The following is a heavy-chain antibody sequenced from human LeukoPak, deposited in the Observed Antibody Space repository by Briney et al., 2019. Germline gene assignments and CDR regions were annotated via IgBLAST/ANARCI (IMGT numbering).Heavy chain of an antibody. J-gene: IGHJ4*02. CDR3: ARGPY. CDR1: GDSISSGDYY. Sequence: RPSETLSLTCTVSGDSISSGDYYWNWIRQPAGKRLEWIGRISTSGTPNYNPSFRGRLTISIDTSKNQFSLNLRSVTAAETGIYYCARGPYWGQGTLVTVSS. CDR2: ISTSGTP. V-gene: IGHV4-61*02.